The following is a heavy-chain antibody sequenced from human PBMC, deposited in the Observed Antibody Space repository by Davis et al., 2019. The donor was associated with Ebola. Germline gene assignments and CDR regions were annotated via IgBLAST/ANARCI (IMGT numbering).Heavy chain of an antibody. CDR3: ARALGRDCSSSSCLQDV. D-gene: IGHD2-15*01. V-gene: IGHV4-59*12. CDR1: GGSISSYY. Sequence: PSETLSLTCTVSGGSISSYYWSWIRQPPGKGLEWIGYIYYSGSTNYNPSLKSRVTISVDTSKNQFSLQLNSVTPEDTAVYYCARALGRDCSSSSCLQDVWGQGTTVTVSS. CDR2: IYYSGST. J-gene: IGHJ6*02.